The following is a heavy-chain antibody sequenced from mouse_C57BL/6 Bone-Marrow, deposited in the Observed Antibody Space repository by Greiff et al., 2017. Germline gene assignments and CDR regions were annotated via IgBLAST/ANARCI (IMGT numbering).Heavy chain of an antibody. J-gene: IGHJ2*01. D-gene: IGHD1-1*01. CDR1: GYTFTSYW. Sequence: QVQLQQPGAELVRPGTSVKLSRKASGYTFTSYWMHWVKQRPGQGLEWIGVIDPSDSYTNYNQKFKGKATLTVDTSSSTAYMQLSSLTSEDSAVYDCARGGGDAVGDFDYWGQGTTLTVSS. V-gene: IGHV1-59*01. CDR3: ARGGGDAVGDFDY. CDR2: IDPSDSYT.